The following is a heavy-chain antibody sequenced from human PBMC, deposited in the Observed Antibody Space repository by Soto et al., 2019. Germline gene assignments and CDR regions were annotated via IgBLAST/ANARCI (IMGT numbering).Heavy chain of an antibody. J-gene: IGHJ5*02. D-gene: IGHD5-12*01. CDR1: GGSISSSSYY. CDR3: ARHAGVATTSFWFDP. CDR2: IYYSGST. Sequence: QLQLQESGPGLVKPSETLSLTCTVSGGSISSSSYYWGWIRQPPGKGLEWIGSIYYSGSTYYNPSLKSRVPISVDPSKNQFSLKLSSVTAADTAVYYCARHAGVATTSFWFDPWGQGTLVTVSS. V-gene: IGHV4-39*01.